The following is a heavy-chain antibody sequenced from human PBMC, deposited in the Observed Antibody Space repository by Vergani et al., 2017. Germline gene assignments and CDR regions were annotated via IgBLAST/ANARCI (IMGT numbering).Heavy chain of an antibody. CDR1: GGSISSSSYY. CDR3: ARVGRPAARPPETSYYYGMDV. Sequence: QLQLQESGPGLVKPSETLSLTCTVSGGSISSSSYYWGWIRQPPGKGLEWIGSIYYSGSTYYNPSLKSRVTISVDTSKNQFSLKLSSVTAADTAVYYCARVGRPAARPPETSYYYGMDVWGQGTTVTVS. V-gene: IGHV4-39*07. CDR2: IYYSGST. J-gene: IGHJ6*02. D-gene: IGHD6-6*01.